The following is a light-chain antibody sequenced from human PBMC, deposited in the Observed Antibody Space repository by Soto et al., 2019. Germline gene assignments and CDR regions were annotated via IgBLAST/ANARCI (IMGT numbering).Light chain of an antibody. V-gene: IGKV3D-20*02. Sequence: EIVLTQSPGTLSLSPGERATLSCRASQSVSSSYLAWYQQKPGQAPRLLIYGASSRATGIPDRFSGSGSGTDFTLIISSVESEDFAVYYCQQRSNWPPITFGQGTRLEIK. CDR3: QQRSNWPPIT. CDR1: QSVSSSY. J-gene: IGKJ5*01. CDR2: GAS.